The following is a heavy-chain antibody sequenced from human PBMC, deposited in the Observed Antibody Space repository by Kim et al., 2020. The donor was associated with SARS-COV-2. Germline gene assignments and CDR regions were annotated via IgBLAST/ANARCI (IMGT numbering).Heavy chain of an antibody. CDR3: ARGDCSSTSCPYTPFLH. Sequence: SETLSLTCAVYGGSFSGYYWSWIRQPPGKGLEWIGEINHSGSTNYNPSLKSRVTISVDTSKNQFSLKLSSVTAADTAVYYCARGDCSSTSCPYTPFLHWGQGTLVTVSS. J-gene: IGHJ4*02. CDR2: INHSGST. CDR1: GGSFSGYY. V-gene: IGHV4-34*01. D-gene: IGHD2-2*01.